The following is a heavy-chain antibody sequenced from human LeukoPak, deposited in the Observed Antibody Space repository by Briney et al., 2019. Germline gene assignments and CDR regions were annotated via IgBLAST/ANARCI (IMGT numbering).Heavy chain of an antibody. J-gene: IGHJ4*02. D-gene: IGHD7-27*01. V-gene: IGHV1-2*02. Sequence: ASVKVSCKASAYTFTGYYMHWVRQAPGQGLEWMGWINPNSGGTNYAQKFQGRVTMTRDTSISTAYMELSRLRSDDTAVYYCARVTPPWGSYFDYWGQGTLVTVSS. CDR1: AYTFTGYY. CDR3: ARVTPPWGSYFDY. CDR2: INPNSGGT.